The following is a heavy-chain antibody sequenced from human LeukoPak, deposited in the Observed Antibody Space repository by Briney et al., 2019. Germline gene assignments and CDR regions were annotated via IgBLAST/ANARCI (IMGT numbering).Heavy chain of an antibody. D-gene: IGHD3-9*01. CDR1: GFTFSGYY. V-gene: IGHV3-7*01. Sequence: GGSLRLSCAASGFTFSGYYMHWVRQAPGKGLEWVANIKEDGSAQYYADSVKGRFTISRDNTKNSLYLQMNSLTAEDTAMYYCAKDGDGYHNWGQGALVTVSS. CDR3: AKDGDGYHN. CDR2: IKEDGSAQ. J-gene: IGHJ4*02.